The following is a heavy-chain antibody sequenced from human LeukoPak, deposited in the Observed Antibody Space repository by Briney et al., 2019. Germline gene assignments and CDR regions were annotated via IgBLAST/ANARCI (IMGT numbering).Heavy chain of an antibody. D-gene: IGHD2-21*01. CDR2: IHHSGNT. V-gene: IGHV4-59*01. CDR1: GGSISSSY. J-gene: IGHJ3*02. CDR3: VRWQYCGGNCFFSPFDI. Sequence: SETLSLTCTVFGGSISSSYWSWIRQSPGKGLEWIGYIHHSGNTNSSPPLKSRVTISVDTPNNQFSLKLNSVTAADMAVYYCVRWQYCGGNCFFSPFDIWGQGTMVTVSS.